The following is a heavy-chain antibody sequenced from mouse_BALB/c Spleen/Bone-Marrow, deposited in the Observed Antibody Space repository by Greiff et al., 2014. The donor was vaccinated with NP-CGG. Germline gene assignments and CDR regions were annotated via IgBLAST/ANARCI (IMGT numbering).Heavy chain of an antibody. CDR3: ARGYAMDY. Sequence: QVQLQQPGAELLKPGASVKISCKATGYTFSSYWIERVKQRPGHGLEWIGEILPGSGSTNYNEEFKGKATFTADTSSNTAYMQRSSLTSEDSAVYYCARGYAMDYWGQGTSVTVSS. V-gene: IGHV1-9*01. CDR2: ILPGSGST. CDR1: GYTFSSYW. J-gene: IGHJ4*01.